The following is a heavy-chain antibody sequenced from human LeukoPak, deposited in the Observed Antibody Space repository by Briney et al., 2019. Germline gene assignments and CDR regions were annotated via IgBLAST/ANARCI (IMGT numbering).Heavy chain of an antibody. CDR2: IHPSTGNP. J-gene: IGHJ4*02. D-gene: IGHD5-18*01. Sequence: ASVKVSCKASGYSFTNYAMNWVRQAPGQGLEWMGWIHPSTGNPTYAQGFTGRFVFSLDTSVSTAYLQISSLKAEDTAVYYCARDRIAMEMDYWGQGTLVTVSS. V-gene: IGHV7-4-1*02. CDR3: ARDRIAMEMDY. CDR1: GYSFTNYA.